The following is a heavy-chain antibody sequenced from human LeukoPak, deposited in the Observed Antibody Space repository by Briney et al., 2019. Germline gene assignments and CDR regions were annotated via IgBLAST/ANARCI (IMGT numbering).Heavy chain of an antibody. J-gene: IGHJ6*02. V-gene: IGHV3-23*01. CDR1: GFTFSSHT. D-gene: IGHD6-19*01. CDR2: ISGSGGST. CDR3: ANVVTGTTYYYYNGMDV. Sequence: HSGGSLRLSCAASGFTFSSHTMNWVRQAPGKGLEWVSAISGSGGSTYYADSVKGRFTISRDNSKNTLYLQMNSLRAEDTAVYYCANVVTGTTYYYYNGMDVWGQGTTVTVSS.